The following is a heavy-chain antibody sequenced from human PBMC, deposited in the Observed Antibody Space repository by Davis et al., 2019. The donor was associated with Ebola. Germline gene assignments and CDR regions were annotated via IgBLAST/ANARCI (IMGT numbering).Heavy chain of an antibody. D-gene: IGHD1-14*01. CDR2: IYYSGST. J-gene: IGHJ3*02. V-gene: IGHV4-39*07. CDR1: GGSISSSSYY. CDR3: ARANPGPQEEVDAFDI. Sequence: PSETLSLTCTVSGGSISSSSYYWGWIRQPPGKGLEWIGSIYYSGSTYYNPSLKSRVTISVDTSKNQFSLKLSSVTAADTAVYYCARANPGPQEEVDAFDIWGQGTMVTVSS.